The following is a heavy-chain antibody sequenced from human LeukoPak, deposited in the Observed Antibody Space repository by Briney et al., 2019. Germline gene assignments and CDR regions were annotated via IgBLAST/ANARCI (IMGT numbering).Heavy chain of an antibody. Sequence: ASVKVSCKASGDTFTTYDINWVRQATGQGLEWLGWMNPNSGNTDYAQKFQGRVTMTRDTSINTAYMEVSSLRSEDSAVYYCARDLPGIAAAGTVDAFDIWGQGTMVTVSS. CDR3: ARDLPGIAAAGTVDAFDI. V-gene: IGHV1-8*01. D-gene: IGHD6-13*01. J-gene: IGHJ3*02. CDR2: MNPNSGNT. CDR1: GDTFTTYD.